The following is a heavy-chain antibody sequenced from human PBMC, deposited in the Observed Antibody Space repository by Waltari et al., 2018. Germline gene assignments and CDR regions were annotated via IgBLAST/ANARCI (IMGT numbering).Heavy chain of an antibody. CDR1: GYSISSGSY. Sequence: QVQLQESGPGLVKPSETLSLTCAVSGYSISSGSYWGWIRPPPGQGLEWIGSIYHSGSTYYNPSLKSRVTISVDTSKNQFSLKLSSVTAADTAVYYCARHKGDYDYIWGSPYYFDYWGQGTLVTVSS. D-gene: IGHD3-16*01. V-gene: IGHV4-38-2*01. CDR2: IYHSGST. CDR3: ARHKGDYDYIWGSPYYFDY. J-gene: IGHJ4*02.